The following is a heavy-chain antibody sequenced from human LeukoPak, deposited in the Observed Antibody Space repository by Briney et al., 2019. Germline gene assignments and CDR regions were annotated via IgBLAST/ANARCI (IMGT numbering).Heavy chain of an antibody. D-gene: IGHD2-21*01. Sequence: SQTLSLTCTVSGGSISSGGYYWSWIRQPPGKGLEWIGYIYHSGSTYYNPSLKSRVTISVDTSKNQFSLKLSSVTAADTAVYYCARHVVDYNAFDIWGQGTMVTVSS. CDR1: GGSISSGGYY. V-gene: IGHV4-30-2*03. J-gene: IGHJ3*02. CDR2: IYHSGST. CDR3: ARHVVDYNAFDI.